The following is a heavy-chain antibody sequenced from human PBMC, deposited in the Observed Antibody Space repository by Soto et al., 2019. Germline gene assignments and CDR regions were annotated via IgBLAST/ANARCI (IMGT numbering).Heavy chain of an antibody. J-gene: IGHJ5*02. V-gene: IGHV4-39*02. Sequence: PSETLSLSCTVSGGSISSSSYYWGWIRQPPGKGLEWIGSIYYSGSTYYNPSLKSRVTISVDTSKNQFSLKLSSVTAADTAVYYCAREEGNWFDPWGQGTLVTVSS. CDR1: GGSISSSSYY. CDR2: IYYSGST. CDR3: AREEGNWFDP.